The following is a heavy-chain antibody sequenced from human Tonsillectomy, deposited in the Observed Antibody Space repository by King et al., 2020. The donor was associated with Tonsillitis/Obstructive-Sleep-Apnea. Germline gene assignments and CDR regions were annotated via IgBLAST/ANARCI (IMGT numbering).Heavy chain of an antibody. CDR2: IYPGDSDT. CDR1: GYTFTSYW. V-gene: IGHV5-51*03. D-gene: IGHD3-3*01. J-gene: IGHJ6*02. CDR3: ARSYYNFWSGLYYYAMDV. Sequence: VQLVESGAEVKKPGESLKISCKGSGYTFTSYWIGWVRQMPGKGLEWMGIIYPGDSDTRYSPSFQGQVTISADKSINTAYLQWSSLEASDTAMYYCARSYYNFWSGLYYYAMDVWGQGTTVTVSS.